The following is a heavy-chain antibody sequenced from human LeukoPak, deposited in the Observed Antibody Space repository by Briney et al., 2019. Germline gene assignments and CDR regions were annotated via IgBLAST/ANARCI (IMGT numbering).Heavy chain of an antibody. Sequence: ASVKVSCKVSGYTLTELSMHWVRQAPGKGLEWMGGFDPEDAETIYAQKFQGRVTMTEDTSTDTACMELSSLRSEDSAVYYCARGPGNNTGWSAGMPKGWFDPWGQGTLVSVSS. D-gene: IGHD6-19*01. V-gene: IGHV1-24*01. CDR3: ARGPGNNTGWSAGMPKGWFDP. CDR2: FDPEDAET. J-gene: IGHJ5*02. CDR1: GYTLTELS.